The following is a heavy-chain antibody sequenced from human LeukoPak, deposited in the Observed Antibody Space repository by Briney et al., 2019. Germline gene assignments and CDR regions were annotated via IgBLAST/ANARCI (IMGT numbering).Heavy chain of an antibody. Sequence: ASVRVSCKASGYTFTGYYLHWVRQAPGQGLEWMGWINPDNGDTNSAQKFHGRVTMTRDTSISTAYMELTRLTSDDTAVYYCARDTFFTYYYDSSDYSFDYWGQGTLVTISS. V-gene: IGHV1-2*02. D-gene: IGHD3-22*01. CDR3: ARDTFFTYYYDSSDYSFDY. CDR2: INPDNGDT. CDR1: GYTFTGYY. J-gene: IGHJ4*02.